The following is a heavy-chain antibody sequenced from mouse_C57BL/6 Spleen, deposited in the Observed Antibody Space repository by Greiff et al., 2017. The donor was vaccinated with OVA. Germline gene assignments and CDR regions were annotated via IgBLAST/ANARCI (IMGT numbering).Heavy chain of an antibody. J-gene: IGHJ2*01. Sequence: VQLQQPGAELVKPGASVKLSCKASGYTFTSYWMQWVKQRPGQGLEWIGEIDPSDSYTNYNQKFKGKATLTVDTSSSTAYMQLSSLTSEDSAVYYCARGGDYSNYGDFDYWGQGTTLTVSS. CDR1: GYTFTSYW. D-gene: IGHD2-5*01. CDR3: ARGGDYSNYGDFDY. CDR2: IDPSDSYT. V-gene: IGHV1-50*01.